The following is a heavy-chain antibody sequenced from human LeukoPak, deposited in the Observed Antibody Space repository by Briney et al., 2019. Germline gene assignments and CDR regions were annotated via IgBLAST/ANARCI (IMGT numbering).Heavy chain of an antibody. CDR3: ARSYDSSGYYFGY. CDR1: GGSISSGSCY. V-gene: IGHV4-61*02. D-gene: IGHD3-22*01. J-gene: IGHJ4*02. Sequence: PSETLSLTCTVSGGSISSGSCYWGWLRQPAGRGLEWIGRIYTSGSTNYNPSLKSRVTISVDTSKNQFSLRLNSVTAADTAVYYCARSYDSSGYYFGYWGQGTLVTVSS. CDR2: IYTSGST.